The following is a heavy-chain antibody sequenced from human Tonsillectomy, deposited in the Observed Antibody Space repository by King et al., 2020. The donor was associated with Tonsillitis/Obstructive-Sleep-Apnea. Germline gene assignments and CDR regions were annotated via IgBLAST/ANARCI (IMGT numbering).Heavy chain of an antibody. J-gene: IGHJ6*03. Sequence: QLQESDPGLVKPSETLSLSCIVSGGSISSSRYYWGWIRQPPGKGLEWIGTIYYNGDTYYHPSLKSRVTVSIDTSENQFSLKLTSVTAADTAVYYCARHAPDMDNYYYYMDVWGKGTTVTVSS. CDR1: GGSISSSRYY. D-gene: IGHD3-9*01. V-gene: IGHV4-39*01. CDR3: ARHAPDMDNYYYYMDV. CDR2: IYYNGDT.